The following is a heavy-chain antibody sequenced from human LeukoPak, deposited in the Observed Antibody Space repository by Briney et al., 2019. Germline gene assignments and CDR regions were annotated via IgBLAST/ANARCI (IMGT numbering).Heavy chain of an antibody. CDR2: INPNSGGT. V-gene: IGHV1-2*06. CDR3: YAYYYYGMDV. J-gene: IGHJ6*02. D-gene: IGHD4-17*01. CDR1: GYTFTGYY. Sequence: GASVKVSCKASGYTFTGYYMHWVRQAPGQGLEWMGRINPNSGGTNYAQKFQGRVTMTRDTSISTAYMELSRLRSDDTAAYYCYAYYYYGMDVWGQGTTVTVSS.